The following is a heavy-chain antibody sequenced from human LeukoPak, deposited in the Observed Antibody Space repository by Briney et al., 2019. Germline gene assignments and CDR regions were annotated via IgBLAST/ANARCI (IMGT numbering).Heavy chain of an antibody. V-gene: IGHV4-39*01. CDR3: ARGPRYYGSGSYYKGASFDY. CDR2: IYYSGST. Sequence: SETLSLTCTVSGGSISSSSYYWGWIRQPPGKGLEWIGSIYYSGSTYYNPSLKSRVTISVDTSKNQFSLKLSSVTAADTAVYYCARGPRYYGSGSYYKGASFDYWGQGTLVTVSS. J-gene: IGHJ4*02. D-gene: IGHD3-10*01. CDR1: GGSISSSSYY.